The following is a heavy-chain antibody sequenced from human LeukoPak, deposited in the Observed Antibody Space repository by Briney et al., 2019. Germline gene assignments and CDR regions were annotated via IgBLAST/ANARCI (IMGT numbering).Heavy chain of an antibody. J-gene: IGHJ4*02. D-gene: IGHD6-6*01. Sequence: SDTLSLTCAVYGGSFSGYYWSWIRQPPGKGREWIGEINHSGSTNYNPSLKSRVTISVDTSKSQFSLKLSSVTAADTAVYYGAATDIAARLPAGFDYWGQGTLVTVSS. CDR1: GGSFSGYY. CDR3: AATDIAARLPAGFDY. V-gene: IGHV4-34*01. CDR2: INHSGST.